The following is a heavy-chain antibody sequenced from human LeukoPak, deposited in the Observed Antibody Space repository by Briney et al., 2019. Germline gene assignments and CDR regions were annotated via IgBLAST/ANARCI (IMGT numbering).Heavy chain of an antibody. Sequence: ASVKVSCKASGGTFSSYAISWVRQAPGQGLEWMGGIIPIFGIANYAQKFQGRVTITADESTSTAYMELSSLRSEDTAVYYCASPVAGTRYFDYWGQGTLVTVSS. J-gene: IGHJ4*02. D-gene: IGHD6-19*01. CDR3: ASPVAGTRYFDY. CDR2: IIPIFGIA. V-gene: IGHV1-69*13. CDR1: GGTFSSYA.